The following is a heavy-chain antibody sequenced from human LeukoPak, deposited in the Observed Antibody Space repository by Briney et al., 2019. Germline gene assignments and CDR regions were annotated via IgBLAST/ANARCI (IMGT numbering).Heavy chain of an antibody. D-gene: IGHD2-2*01. CDR1: GFTFSSYG. V-gene: IGHV3-30*18. J-gene: IGHJ4*02. CDR2: ISYDGSNK. CDR3: AKDLVYCTSTTCYGYFDY. Sequence: GRSLRLSCAASGFTFSSYGMHWVRQAPGKGLEWVAVISYDGSNKYYADSVKGRFTISRDNSKNTLYLQMNSLRAEDTSVYYCAKDLVYCTSTTCYGYFDYWGQETLVTASS.